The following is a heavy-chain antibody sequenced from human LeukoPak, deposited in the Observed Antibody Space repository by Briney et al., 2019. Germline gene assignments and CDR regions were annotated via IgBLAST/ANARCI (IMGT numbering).Heavy chain of an antibody. V-gene: IGHV3-21*01. CDR1: GFTLNRYS. Sequence: GGSLRLSCVASGFTLNRYSMNWVRQAPGKGLEWVSSISSSGSYIFYADSQKDRITISRDNAKNSLYLQMSSLRAEDTAVYYCARANNDFWSGYYSYFYFDYWGQGTLVTVSS. CDR2: ISSSGSYI. J-gene: IGHJ4*02. CDR3: ARANNDFWSGYYSYFYFDY. D-gene: IGHD3-3*01.